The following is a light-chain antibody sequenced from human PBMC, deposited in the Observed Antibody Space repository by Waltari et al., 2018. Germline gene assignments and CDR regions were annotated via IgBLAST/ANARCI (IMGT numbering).Light chain of an antibody. CDR2: KAS. CDR3: QRYDNYPPT. CDR1: QSIGHW. V-gene: IGKV1-5*03. J-gene: IGKJ4*01. Sequence: DIQMTQSPSTLSASVGDRVTITCRASQSIGHWLAWYQQKPGKAPKLLISKASSLENEVPSRCSGSGSGTEFTLTISNLQADDVATFYCQRYDNYPPTFGGGTKVEIK.